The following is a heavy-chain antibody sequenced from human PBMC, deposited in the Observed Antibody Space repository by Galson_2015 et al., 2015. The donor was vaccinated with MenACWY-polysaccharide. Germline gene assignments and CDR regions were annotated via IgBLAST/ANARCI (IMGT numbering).Heavy chain of an antibody. Sequence: SLRLSCAASGFILSSYTMKWVRQAPGKGLEWVSSISENRDYKYYADSVKGRFTISRDNAKKLVFLQMNSLRVEHTAVYFCAREPVIFTGFGLSDCRLYVWVQRTTVPVSS. D-gene: IGHD3-9*01. CDR1: GFILSSYT. CDR3: AREPVIFTGFGLSDCRLYV. J-gene: IGHJ6*02. CDR2: ISENRDYK. V-gene: IGHV3-21*01.